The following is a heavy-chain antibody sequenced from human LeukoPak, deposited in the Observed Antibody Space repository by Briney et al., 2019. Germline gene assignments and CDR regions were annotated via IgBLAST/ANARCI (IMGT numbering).Heavy chain of an antibody. CDR2: ISGSGGST. CDR1: GFTFSSYA. Sequence: GGSLRLSCAASGFTFSSYAMSWVRQAPGKGLEWVSAISGSGGSTYYADSVKGRFTISRDNSKNTLYLQMNSLRAKDTAVYYCAKDITMVRGVDAFDYWGQGTLVTVSS. V-gene: IGHV3-23*01. J-gene: IGHJ4*02. CDR3: AKDITMVRGVDAFDY. D-gene: IGHD3-10*01.